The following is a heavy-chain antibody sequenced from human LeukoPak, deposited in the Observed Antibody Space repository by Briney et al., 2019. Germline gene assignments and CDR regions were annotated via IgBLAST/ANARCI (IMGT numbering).Heavy chain of an antibody. CDR1: GGSISSSSYY. J-gene: IGHJ6*03. V-gene: IGHV4-39*01. CDR2: IYYSGST. D-gene: IGHD3-9*01. Sequence: SETLSLTCTVSGGSISSSSYYWGWIRQPPGKGLEWIGSIYYSGSTYYNPSLKSRVTISVDTSKNQFSLKLSSVTAADTAVYYCARHGERYYDILTGSYYYYYYMDVWGKGTTVTISS. CDR3: ARHGERYYDILTGSYYYYYYMDV.